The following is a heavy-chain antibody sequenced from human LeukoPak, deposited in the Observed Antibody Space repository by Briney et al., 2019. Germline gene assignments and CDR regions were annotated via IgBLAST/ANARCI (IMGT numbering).Heavy chain of an antibody. CDR1: GLSFSDYW. CDR3: KSSNPTPYY. Sequence: GGSLRLSCAASGLSFSDYWMHWVRQAPGKGLVWVSRVNSDGTSTAYADSVKGRFTISRDNAKNTLYLQMNSLRAEDTAVYYWKSSNPTPYYRGQGTLVTVSS. CDR2: VNSDGTST. V-gene: IGHV3-74*01. J-gene: IGHJ4*02.